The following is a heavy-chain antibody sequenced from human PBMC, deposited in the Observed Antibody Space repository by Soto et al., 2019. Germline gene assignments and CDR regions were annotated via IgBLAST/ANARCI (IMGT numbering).Heavy chain of an antibody. J-gene: IGHJ6*02. D-gene: IGHD6-13*01. CDR2: IYPGDSDT. CDR1: GYSFTSYW. Sequence: GESLKISCKGSGYSFTSYWIGWVRQMPGKGLEWMGIIYPGDSDTRYSPSFQGQVTTSADKSISTAYLQWSSLKASDTAMYYCARYIKDSSSWYYYYYYGMDVWGQGTTVTVSS. V-gene: IGHV5-51*01. CDR3: ARYIKDSSSWYYYYYYGMDV.